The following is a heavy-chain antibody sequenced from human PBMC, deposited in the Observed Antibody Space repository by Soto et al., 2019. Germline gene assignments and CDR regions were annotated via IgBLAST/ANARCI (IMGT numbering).Heavy chain of an antibody. V-gene: IGHV3-7*05. J-gene: IGHJ4*02. Sequence: EVHLVESGGGLVQSGGSLRLSCAASGFTFSNHWMTWVRQAPGKGLEWVASVKQDGSEIYYGDSVRGRFTISRDNAKNSLFLKLNSLRAEDTDMYYCARDPGISSGWYYFDYWVQGTLVTVSS. CDR1: GFTFSNHW. CDR3: ARDPGISSGWYYFDY. D-gene: IGHD6-19*01. CDR2: VKQDGSEI.